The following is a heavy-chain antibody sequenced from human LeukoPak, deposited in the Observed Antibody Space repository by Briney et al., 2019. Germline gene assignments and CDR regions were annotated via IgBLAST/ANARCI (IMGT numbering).Heavy chain of an antibody. D-gene: IGHD3-3*01. V-gene: IGHV4-30-2*01. CDR1: GVSISSGGYY. J-gene: IGHJ4*02. CDR2: IYHSGST. Sequence: SQTLSLTCTVSGVSISSGGYYWSWIRQPPGKGLEWIGYIYHSGSTYYNPSLKSRVTISVDRSKNQFSLKLSSVTAADTAVYYCARITIFGVAVDYWGQGTLVTVSS. CDR3: ARITIFGVAVDY.